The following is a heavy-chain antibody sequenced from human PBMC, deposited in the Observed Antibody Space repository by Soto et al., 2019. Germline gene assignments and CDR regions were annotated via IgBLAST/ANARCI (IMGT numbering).Heavy chain of an antibody. D-gene: IGHD3-3*01. CDR3: ARDDMIFGVVSTWCDP. CDR1: GFTFSSYS. J-gene: IGHJ5*02. V-gene: IGHV3-48*02. CDR2: ISSSSSTI. Sequence: PGGSLRLSCAASGFTFSSYSMNWVRQAPGKGLEWVSYISSSSSTIYYADSVKGRFTISRDNAKNSLYLQMNSLRDEDTAVYYCARDDMIFGVVSTWCDPWGQGSLVTVSS.